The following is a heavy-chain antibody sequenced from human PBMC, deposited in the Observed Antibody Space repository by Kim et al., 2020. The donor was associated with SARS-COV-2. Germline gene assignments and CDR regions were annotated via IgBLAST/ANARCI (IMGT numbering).Heavy chain of an antibody. CDR1: GSTVSDDY. Sequence: GGSLRLSCAASGSTVSDDYMSWVRQAPGKGLEWVSVIYVGGNTYYAGSVKGRFPISRDNSKNTMDLQMNSLRVEDSALYYCARGVGYYYWISWGQGTPVTVSS. CDR2: IYVGGNT. CDR3: ARGVGYYYWIS. V-gene: IGHV3-53*01. D-gene: IGHD5-12*01. J-gene: IGHJ5*02.